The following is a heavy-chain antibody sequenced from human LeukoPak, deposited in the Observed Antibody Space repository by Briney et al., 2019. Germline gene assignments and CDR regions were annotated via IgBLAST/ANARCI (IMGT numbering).Heavy chain of an antibody. CDR2: VYTTGST. CDR1: GVSISSGSYY. V-gene: IGHV4-61*02. CDR3: ARKFDF. Sequence: SETLSLTCTVSGVSISSGSYYWSWIRQPAGKGLEWIGLVYTTGSTNYNPSLKSRVTISVDTSKNQFSLNLTSVTAADTALYYCARKFDFWGQGTLVTVSS. J-gene: IGHJ4*02.